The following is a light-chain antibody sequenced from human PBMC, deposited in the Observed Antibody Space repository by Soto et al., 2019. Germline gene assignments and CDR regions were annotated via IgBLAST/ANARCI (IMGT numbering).Light chain of an antibody. CDR1: SSAVGSFNL. CDR2: EGS. J-gene: IGLJ3*02. CDR3: CSYAILSSWV. V-gene: IGLV2-23*01. Sequence: QSALTQPASVSGSPGQSITISCTTTSSAVGSFNLVSWYQHHPGKAPKLVIYEGSKRPSGVSNRFSGSKSGNTASLTISGLQAEYEADYYCCSYAILSSWVFGGGTKLTVL.